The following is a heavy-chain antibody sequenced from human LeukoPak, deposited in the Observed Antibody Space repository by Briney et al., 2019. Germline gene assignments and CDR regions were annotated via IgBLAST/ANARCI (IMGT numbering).Heavy chain of an antibody. CDR3: ARAEDGGFDY. CDR2: IHYSGST. CDR1: GGSISSHY. D-gene: IGHD3-16*01. Sequence: PSETLSLTCTVSGGSISSHYWSWIRQPPGKGLEWIGYIHYSGSTNYNPSLKSRVTISVDTSKNQFSLKLSSVTAADTAVYYCARAEDGGFDYWGQGTLVTVSS. V-gene: IGHV4-59*08. J-gene: IGHJ4*02.